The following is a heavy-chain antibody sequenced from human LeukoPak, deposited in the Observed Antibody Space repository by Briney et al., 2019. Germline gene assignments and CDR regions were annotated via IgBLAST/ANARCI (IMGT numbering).Heavy chain of an antibody. Sequence: GGSLRLSCAASGFTFSSYAMSWVRQAPGKGLEWVSAISGSGGSTCYADSVKGRFTISRDNSKNTLYLQMNSLRAEDMALYYCARGSTTAQRKDAFDIWGQGTMVTVSS. CDR3: ARGSTTAQRKDAFDI. D-gene: IGHD4-17*01. CDR1: GFTFSSYA. J-gene: IGHJ3*02. V-gene: IGHV3-23*01. CDR2: ISGSGGST.